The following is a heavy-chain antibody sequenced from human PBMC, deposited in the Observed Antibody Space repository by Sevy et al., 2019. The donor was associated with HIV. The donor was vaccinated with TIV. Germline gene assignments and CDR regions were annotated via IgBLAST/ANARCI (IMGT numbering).Heavy chain of an antibody. V-gene: IGHV3-13*01. J-gene: IGHJ6*02. CDR3: ARSGGYSDYGMDV. Sequence: GGSLRLSCGASGFTFSSYDMHCVRQAAGKGLEWVSGIGSGGDAYYPGSVKGRFTISRENAKNSLYLQMNGLRAGETAVYYCARSGGYSDYGMDVWGQGTTVTVSS. CDR2: IGSGGDA. D-gene: IGHD5-12*01. CDR1: GFTFSSYD.